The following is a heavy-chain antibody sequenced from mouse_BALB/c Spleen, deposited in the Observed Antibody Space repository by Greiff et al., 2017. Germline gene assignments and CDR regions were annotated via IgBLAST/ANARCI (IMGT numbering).Heavy chain of an antibody. CDR1: GFTFSSYA. Sequence: EVMLVESGGGLVKPGGSLKLSCAASGFTFSSYAMSWVRQSPEKRLEWVAEISSGGSYTYYPDTVTGRITISRDNAKNTLYLEMSSLRSEDTAMYYCARGGNHGAWFAYWGQGTLVTVSA. J-gene: IGHJ3*01. CDR3: ARGGNHGAWFAY. D-gene: IGHD2-1*01. V-gene: IGHV5-9-4*01. CDR2: ISSGGSYT.